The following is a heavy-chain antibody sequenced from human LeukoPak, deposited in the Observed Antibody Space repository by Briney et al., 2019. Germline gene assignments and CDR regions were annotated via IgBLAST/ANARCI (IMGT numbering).Heavy chain of an antibody. CDR3: ARDRMIFGVAYYYYYMDV. CDR2: INPNSGGT. Sequence: GASVKVSCKASGYTFTGYYMHWVRQAPGQGLEWMGWINPNSGGTNYAQKFQGRVTMTRDTSISTAYMELSRLRSDDTAVYYCARDRMIFGVAYYYYYMDVWGKGTTVTVSS. J-gene: IGHJ6*03. D-gene: IGHD3-3*01. CDR1: GYTFTGYY. V-gene: IGHV1-2*02.